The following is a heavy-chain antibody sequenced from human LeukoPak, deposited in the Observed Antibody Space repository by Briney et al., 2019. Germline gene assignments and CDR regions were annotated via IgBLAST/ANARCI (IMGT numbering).Heavy chain of an antibody. CDR2: ISRSSRYI. Sequence: GGSLRLSCAASGNTFSTYSMDWVRQAPGKGLEWVSSISRSSRYIYYADSVKGRFTISRDDAKNSLFLQMNSLRADDTAVYYCKSGGAAPGSFDYWGQGTLVTVSP. J-gene: IGHJ4*02. CDR1: GNTFSTYS. V-gene: IGHV3-21*01. CDR3: KSGGAAPGSFDY. D-gene: IGHD1-1*01.